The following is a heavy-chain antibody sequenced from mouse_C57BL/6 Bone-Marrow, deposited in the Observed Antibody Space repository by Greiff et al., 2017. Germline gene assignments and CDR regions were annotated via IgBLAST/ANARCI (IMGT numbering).Heavy chain of an antibody. CDR3: ARGDYDWFAY. J-gene: IGHJ3*01. V-gene: IGHV1-69*01. CDR2: IDPSDSYT. D-gene: IGHD2-4*01. CDR1: GYTFTSYW. Sequence: QVQLQQPGAELVMPGASVKLSCTASGYTFTSYWMHWVKQRPGQGLEWIGEIDPSDSYTNYNQKFKGKSTLTVDKSSSTAYMQLSSLTSEDSAVYYCARGDYDWFAYWGQGTLVTVSA.